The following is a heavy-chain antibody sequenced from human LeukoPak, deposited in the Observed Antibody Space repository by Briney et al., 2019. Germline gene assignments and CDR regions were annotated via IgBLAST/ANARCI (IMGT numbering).Heavy chain of an antibody. CDR1: GYTFTNYG. V-gene: IGHV1-2*02. CDR2: VIPDCGGT. Sequence: GASVKVSCKASGYTFTNYGLHWVRQAHGQGLEWMGWVIPDCGGTNYPQKFQGRVTMTRDASTSTAYMELSRLRSEDTAVYYCAREIWYSNYCSQRTLVTVSS. J-gene: IGHJ4*01. CDR3: AREIWYSNY.